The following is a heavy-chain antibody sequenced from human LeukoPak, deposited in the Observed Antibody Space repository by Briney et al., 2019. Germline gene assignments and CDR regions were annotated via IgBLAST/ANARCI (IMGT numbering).Heavy chain of an antibody. V-gene: IGHV3-23*01. D-gene: IGHD6-19*01. Sequence: GGSLRHSCAASGFTFSNYDMNWVRQAPGKGLEWVSTISASDDSTYYADSVKGRFTISRDKSTNTLYLQMNSLRAEDTAVYYCTKRLVRHFDYWGQGTLVTVSS. CDR3: TKRLVRHFDY. CDR1: GFTFSNYD. J-gene: IGHJ4*02. CDR2: ISASDDST.